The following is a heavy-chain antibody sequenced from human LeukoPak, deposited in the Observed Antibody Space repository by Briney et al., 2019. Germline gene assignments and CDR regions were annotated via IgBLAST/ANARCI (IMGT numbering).Heavy chain of an antibody. CDR3: ARGGTTPYYFDD. D-gene: IGHD2-15*01. J-gene: IGHJ4*02. Sequence: SETLSLTCTVSGGSITSYYWSWVRQPAGKGLEWIGRIYSNENTNYNPSLKSRVTMSVDTSKNQFSLKLSSVTAADTAVYYCARGGTTPYYFDDWGQGTLVTVSS. CDR1: GGSITSYY. V-gene: IGHV4-4*07. CDR2: IYSNENT.